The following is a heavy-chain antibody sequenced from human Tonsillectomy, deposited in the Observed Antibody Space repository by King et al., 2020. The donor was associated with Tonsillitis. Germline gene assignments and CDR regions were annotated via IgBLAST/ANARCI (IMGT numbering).Heavy chain of an antibody. CDR2: ISWNSGSI. CDR3: AKGGNYPSHFDC. D-gene: IGHD1-26*01. J-gene: IGHJ4*02. CDR1: GFTLDDYA. V-gene: IGHV3-9*01. Sequence: VQLVESGGGLVQPGRSLRLSCAASGFTLDDYAMHWVRQAPGKGLEWVSGISWNSGSIGYADSVKGRFTISRDNAKNSLYLRMNSLRAEDTALYYCAKGGNYPSHFDCWGQGTLVTVSS.